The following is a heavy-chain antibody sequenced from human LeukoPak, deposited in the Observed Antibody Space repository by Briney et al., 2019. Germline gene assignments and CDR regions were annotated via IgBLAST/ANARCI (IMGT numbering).Heavy chain of an antibody. V-gene: IGHV3-74*01. CDR1: GFTFSSYW. CDR3: ARDISVHYCSGGSCYPFYYYYGLDV. CDR2: INSDWSST. J-gene: IGHJ6*02. D-gene: IGHD2-15*01. Sequence: PGGSLRLSCAASGFTFSSYWMHWVRQAPGKGLVWVSRINSDWSSTNYADSVKGRFTISRDNAKNTLYLQINSLRAEDTAVYYCARDISVHYCSGGSCYPFYYYYGLDVWGQGSSVTVSS.